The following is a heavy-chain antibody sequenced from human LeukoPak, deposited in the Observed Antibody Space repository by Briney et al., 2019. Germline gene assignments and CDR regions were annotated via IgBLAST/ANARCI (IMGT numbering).Heavy chain of an antibody. Sequence: GRSLRLSCAASGFTFSNYGMHWVRQAPGKGLEWVALISYDGSNKYYADSVKGRFTTSRDNSKNTLYLQMNSLRAEDTAVYYCAKEVVAATPDYYYGMDVWGQGTTVTVSS. CDR1: GFTFSNYG. CDR3: AKEVVAATPDYYYGMDV. V-gene: IGHV3-30*18. D-gene: IGHD2-15*01. J-gene: IGHJ6*02. CDR2: ISYDGSNK.